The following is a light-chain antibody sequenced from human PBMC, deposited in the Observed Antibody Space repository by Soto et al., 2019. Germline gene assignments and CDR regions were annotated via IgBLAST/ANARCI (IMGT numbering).Light chain of an antibody. Sequence: LTQPPSVSGAPGQRVTISCTGSSSNIGAGYDVHWYQQLPGTAPKLLIYANSNRPSGVPDRFSGSKSGTSASLAITGLQAEDEADYYCQSYDSSLSGSEVFGTGTKLTVL. V-gene: IGLV1-40*01. CDR2: ANS. J-gene: IGLJ1*01. CDR3: QSYDSSLSGSEV. CDR1: SSNIGAGYD.